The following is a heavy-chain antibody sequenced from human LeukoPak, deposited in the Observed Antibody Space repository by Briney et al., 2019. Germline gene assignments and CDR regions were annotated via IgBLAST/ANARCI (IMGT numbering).Heavy chain of an antibody. CDR2: ISGSGGST. CDR1: GGSISSYY. CDR3: AKLISGYYPGVYFDY. J-gene: IGHJ4*02. D-gene: IGHD3-22*01. Sequence: ETLSLTCTVSGGSISSYYWSWVRQAPGKGLEWVSAISGSGGSTYYADSVKGRFTISRDNSKNTLYLQMNSLRAEDTAVYYCAKLISGYYPGVYFDYWGQGTLVTVSS. V-gene: IGHV3-23*01.